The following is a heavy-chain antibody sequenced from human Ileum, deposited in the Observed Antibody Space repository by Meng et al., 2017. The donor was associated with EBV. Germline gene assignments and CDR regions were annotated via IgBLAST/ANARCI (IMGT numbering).Heavy chain of an antibody. CDR1: GGSITSYSYY. D-gene: IGHD2-21*02. V-gene: IGHV4-39*01. CDR3: ARRDTAWFDP. Sequence: QLHWPWSDPGRVKPSEPLSLTCSVSGGSITSYSYYWGWIRQPPGKGLEWIATIYHTGSTYYNPSLKSRVTISVDTSKNEFSLKVTSVTAADTALYYCARRDTAWFDPWGRGTLVTVSS. CDR2: IYHTGST. J-gene: IGHJ5*02.